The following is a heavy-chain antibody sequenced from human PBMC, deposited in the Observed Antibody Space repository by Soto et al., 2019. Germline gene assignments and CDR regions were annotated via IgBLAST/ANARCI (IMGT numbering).Heavy chain of an antibody. Sequence: GGSLRLSCAASGFTFSSYWMHWVRQAPGKGLVWVSRINSDGSSTSYADSVKGRFTISRDNAKNTLYLQMNSLRAEDTAVYYCAREVYYDFWSGYYASNWFDPWGQGTLVTVSS. V-gene: IGHV3-74*01. D-gene: IGHD3-3*01. CDR3: AREVYYDFWSGYYASNWFDP. CDR1: GFTFSSYW. CDR2: INSDGSST. J-gene: IGHJ5*02.